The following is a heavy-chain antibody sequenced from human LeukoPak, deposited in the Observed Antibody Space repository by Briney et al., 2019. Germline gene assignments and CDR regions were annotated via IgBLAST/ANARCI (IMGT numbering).Heavy chain of an antibody. V-gene: IGHV1-8*01. D-gene: IGHD4-17*01. J-gene: IGHJ5*02. CDR2: MSPNSGNT. Sequence: ASVKVSCKASGYTFTSYDINWVRQATGQGLEWMGWMSPNSGNTGYAQKFQGRVTMTRNTSISTAYMELSSLRSEDTAVYYCARMRGDYGDYGWFDPWGQGTLVTVSS. CDR3: ARMRGDYGDYGWFDP. CDR1: GYTFTSYD.